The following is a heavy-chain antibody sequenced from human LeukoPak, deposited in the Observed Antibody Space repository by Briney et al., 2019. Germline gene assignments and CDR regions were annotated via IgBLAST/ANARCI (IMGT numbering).Heavy chain of an antibody. CDR3: AREAMTGGDHLKTFDF. J-gene: IGHJ4*02. CDR1: GFTFSSYA. D-gene: IGHD2-21*02. Sequence: GGSLRLSCAASGFTFSSYAMSWVRQAPGKGLEWVSAISGSGGSTYYADSVKGRFTISRDNSKNTLYLQMNSLRAEDTAVYYCAREAMTGGDHLKTFDFWGQGTLVTVSS. V-gene: IGHV3-23*01. CDR2: ISGSGGST.